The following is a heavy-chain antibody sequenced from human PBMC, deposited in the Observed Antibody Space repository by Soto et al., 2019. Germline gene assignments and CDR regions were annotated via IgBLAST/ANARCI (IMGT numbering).Heavy chain of an antibody. D-gene: IGHD1-1*01. CDR2: ISYDGGTK. J-gene: IGHJ3*02. Sequence: QVQLVESGGGVVQPGRSLRLSCAASGFIFSDYGMHWVRQAPGKGLEWVAVISYDGGTKIYADSVKARFTISSDRSENTLYLQMNGLRDEDTAVYYCAKAVGTFRATARFAFDILGQGTMVTVSP. V-gene: IGHV3-30*18. CDR1: GFIFSDYG. CDR3: AKAVGTFRATARFAFDI.